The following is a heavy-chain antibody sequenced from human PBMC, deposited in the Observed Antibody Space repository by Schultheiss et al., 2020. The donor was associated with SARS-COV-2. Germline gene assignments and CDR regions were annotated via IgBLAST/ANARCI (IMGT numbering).Heavy chain of an antibody. Sequence: GGSLRLSCAASGFTFSSYAMSWVRQAPGKGLEWVSAISGSGGSTYYADSVKGRFTISRDNSKNTLYLQMNSLRAEDTAVYYCAKDSVPIFGVVGTFDYWGQGTLVTVSS. J-gene: IGHJ4*02. CDR3: AKDSVPIFGVVGTFDY. CDR2: ISGSGGST. CDR1: GFTFSSYA. V-gene: IGHV3-23*01. D-gene: IGHD3-3*01.